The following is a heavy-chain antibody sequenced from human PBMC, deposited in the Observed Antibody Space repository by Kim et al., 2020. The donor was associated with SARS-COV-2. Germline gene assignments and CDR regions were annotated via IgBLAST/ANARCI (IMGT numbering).Heavy chain of an antibody. V-gene: IGHV1-3*01. D-gene: IGHD4-17*01. CDR3: TRELDPTGFYFDY. Sequence: ASVKVSCKASGYTFTTYAIQLVRQAPGQRLEWMGWINAGNGNTKYSQKFQGRVTISRDTSATTAYLELSSLTSEDTAIYYCTRELDPTGFYFDYWGQGTLVTVSS. J-gene: IGHJ4*02. CDR1: GYTFTTYA. CDR2: INAGNGNT.